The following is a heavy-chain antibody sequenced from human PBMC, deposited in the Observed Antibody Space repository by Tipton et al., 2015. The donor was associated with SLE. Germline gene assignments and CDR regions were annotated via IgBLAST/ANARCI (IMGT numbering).Heavy chain of an antibody. CDR3: ARATTSDWRVAFDI. Sequence: QSGPEVKKPGASVKVSCKASGYTFTSYGISWVRQAPGQGLEWLGWISAYNGNTNYAQKLQGRVTMTTDTSTSTAYMELRSLRSDDTAVYYCARATTSDWRVAFDIWGQGTMVTVSS. V-gene: IGHV1-18*01. J-gene: IGHJ3*02. D-gene: IGHD3/OR15-3a*01. CDR2: ISAYNGNT. CDR1: GYTFTSYG.